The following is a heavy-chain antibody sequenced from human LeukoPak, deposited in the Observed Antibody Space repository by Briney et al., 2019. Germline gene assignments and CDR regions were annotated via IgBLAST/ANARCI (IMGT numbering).Heavy chain of an antibody. CDR1: GFIFSTYG. CDR2: IWYDGSNE. J-gene: IGHJ3*01. V-gene: IGHV3-33*01. CDR3: ASSTVTTRGVGDFDL. D-gene: IGHD4-17*01. Sequence: GTSLRLSCEASGFIFSTYGMNWVRQAPGKGLEWVALIWYDGSNEYYADSVKGRFSISRDNTKSTLYLEMNSLRADDTAIYYCASSTVTTRGVGDFDLWGHGTWVTVSS.